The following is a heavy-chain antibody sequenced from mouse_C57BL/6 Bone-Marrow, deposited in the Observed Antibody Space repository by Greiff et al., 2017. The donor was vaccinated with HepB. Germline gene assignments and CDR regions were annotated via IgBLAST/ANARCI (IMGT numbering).Heavy chain of an antibody. J-gene: IGHJ3*01. CDR2: INPNNGGT. CDR3: ARGLYYGSSWFAY. Sequence: EVKLQESGPELVKPGASVKIPCKASGYTFTDYNMDWVKQSHGKSLEWIGDINPNNGGTIYNQKFKGKATLTVDKSSSTAYMELRSLISEDTAVYYCARGLYYGSSWFAYWGQGTLVTVSA. D-gene: IGHD1-1*01. V-gene: IGHV1-18*01. CDR1: GYTFTDYN.